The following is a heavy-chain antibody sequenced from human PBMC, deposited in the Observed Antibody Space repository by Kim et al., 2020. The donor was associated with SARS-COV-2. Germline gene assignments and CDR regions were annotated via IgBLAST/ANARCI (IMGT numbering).Heavy chain of an antibody. D-gene: IGHD3-22*01. V-gene: IGHV4-4*02. CDR3: ARDSYDSSGHFDY. J-gene: IGHJ4*02. Sequence: YSPSLKSRVTISVDKSKNQFYLKLSSVTAADTAVYYCARDSYDSSGHFDYWGQGTLVTVSS.